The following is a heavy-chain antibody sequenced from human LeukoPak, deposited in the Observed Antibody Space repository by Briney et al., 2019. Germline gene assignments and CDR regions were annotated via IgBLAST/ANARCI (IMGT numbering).Heavy chain of an antibody. J-gene: IGHJ6*03. Sequence: PGGSLRLSCAASGFTFSSYAMHWVRQAPGKGLEWVAVISYDGSNKYYADSVKGRFTISRDNSKNTLYLQMNSLRAEDTAVYYCARDIPYDFWRGYMDVWGKGTTVTVSS. CDR2: ISYDGSNK. CDR1: GFTFSSYA. V-gene: IGHV3-30-3*01. D-gene: IGHD3-3*01. CDR3: ARDIPYDFWRGYMDV.